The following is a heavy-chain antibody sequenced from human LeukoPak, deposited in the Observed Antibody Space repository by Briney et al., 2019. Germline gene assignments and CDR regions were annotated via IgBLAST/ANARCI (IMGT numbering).Heavy chain of an antibody. J-gene: IGHJ4*02. CDR2: ISWNSGSI. D-gene: IGHD6-19*01. V-gene: IGHV3-9*01. CDR1: GFTFDDYA. CDR3: AKDISSGWYGEYYFGY. Sequence: PGRSLRLSCAASGFTFDDYAMHWVRQAPGKGLEWVSGISWNSGSIGYADSVKGRFTISRDNAKNSLYLQMNSLRAEDTALYYCAKDISSGWYGEYYFGYWGQGTLVTVSS.